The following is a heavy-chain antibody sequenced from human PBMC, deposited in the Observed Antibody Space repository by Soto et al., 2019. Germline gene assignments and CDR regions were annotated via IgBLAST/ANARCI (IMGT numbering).Heavy chain of an antibody. J-gene: IGHJ6*02. D-gene: IGHD2-15*01. V-gene: IGHV1-69*01. CDR2: IIPVFGTA. Sequence: SGKVSYTASGAPLISYAISWVRQAPGTGLEWMGGIIPVFGTANYAQKFQGRVTITADESTSTAYMELSSLRSEDTAVYYCARDPGHCSGASCSWSYYYGMDVCGQRTTVPVSS. CDR3: ARDPGHCSGASCSWSYYYGMDV. CDR1: GAPLISYA.